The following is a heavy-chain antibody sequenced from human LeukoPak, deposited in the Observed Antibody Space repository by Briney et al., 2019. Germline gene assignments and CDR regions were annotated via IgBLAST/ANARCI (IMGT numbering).Heavy chain of an antibody. V-gene: IGHV3-23*01. CDR1: GFTVSDYA. D-gene: IGHD7-27*01. CDR3: VSRAGSPWGPFDD. CDR2: ISRGGVIS. J-gene: IGHJ4*02. Sequence: GGSLRLSCAAFGFTVSDYAINWVRQAPGKGLEWVSTISRGGVISYYADSVKGRFTISRDNSNNTLYLHMNSLRAEDTAVYYCVSRAGSPWGPFDDWGQGTLVTVSS.